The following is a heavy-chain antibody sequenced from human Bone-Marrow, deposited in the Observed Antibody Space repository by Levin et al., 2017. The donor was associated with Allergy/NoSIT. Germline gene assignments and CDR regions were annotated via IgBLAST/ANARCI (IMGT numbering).Heavy chain of an antibody. CDR2: IYYRGRI. CDR1: GGSIRSSY. Sequence: SETLSLTCSVSGGSIRSSYWGWIRQPPGKGLEYIGFIYYRGRINYNPSLKSRVTISVDTSVAQLSLTLNSVTAADTAVSYCARLLGYCSSNRCYLGAFDIWGRGTMVTVSS. J-gene: IGHJ3*02. CDR3: ARLLGYCSSNRCYLGAFDI. D-gene: IGHD2-2*01. V-gene: IGHV4-59*01.